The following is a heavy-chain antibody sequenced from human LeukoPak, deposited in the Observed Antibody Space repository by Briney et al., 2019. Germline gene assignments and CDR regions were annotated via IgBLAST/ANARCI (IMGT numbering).Heavy chain of an antibody. CDR2: IWYDGSNK. CDR3: ATTSHDSSGYYYRVYYGMDG. V-gene: IGHV3-33*01. J-gene: IGHJ6*02. CDR1: GFTFSSYG. D-gene: IGHD3-22*01. Sequence: GRSLRLSCAASGFTFSSYGMHWVRQAPGKGLEWVAVIWYDGSNKYYADSVKGRFTISRDNSKNTLYLQMNSLRAEDTAVYYCATTSHDSSGYYYRVYYGMDGGGQGTTVTVSS.